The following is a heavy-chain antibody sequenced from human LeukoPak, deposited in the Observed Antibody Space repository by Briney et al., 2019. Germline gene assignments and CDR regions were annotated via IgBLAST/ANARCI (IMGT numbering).Heavy chain of an antibody. J-gene: IGHJ4*02. V-gene: IGHV4-39*07. D-gene: IGHD2-2*01. Sequence: SETLSLTCTVSGGSISSSSYYWGWIRQPPGKGLEWIGSIYYSGSTYYNPSLKSRVTISVDTSKNQFSLKLSSVTAADTAVYYCARESSTLYLEYFDYWGQGTLVTVSS. CDR2: IYYSGST. CDR1: GGSISSSSYY. CDR3: ARESSTLYLEYFDY.